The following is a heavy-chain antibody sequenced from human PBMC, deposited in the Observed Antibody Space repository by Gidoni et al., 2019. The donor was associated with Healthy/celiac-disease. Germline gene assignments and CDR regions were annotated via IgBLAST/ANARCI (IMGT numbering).Heavy chain of an antibody. CDR3: ARGPPPTTTHKIVVVVGFPPAFDY. D-gene: IGHD2-15*01. J-gene: IGHJ4*02. CDR2: ISSSGSTI. CDR1: GFTFSSYE. V-gene: IGHV3-48*03. Sequence: EVQLVESGGGLVQPGGSLGLSCAASGFTFSSYEMNWVRQDPGKGLEWVSYISSSGSTISYADSVKGRFTISRDNAKNSLYLQMNSLRAEDTAVYYCARGPPPTTTHKIVVVVGFPPAFDYWGQGTLVTVSS.